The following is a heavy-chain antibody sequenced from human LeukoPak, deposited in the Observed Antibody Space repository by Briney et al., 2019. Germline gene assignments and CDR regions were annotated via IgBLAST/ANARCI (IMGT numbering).Heavy chain of an antibody. CDR2: ISSSSSTI. J-gene: IGHJ4*02. CDR1: GFTFSSYS. V-gene: IGHV3-48*04. Sequence: PGGSLRLSCAASGFTFSSYSMNWVRQAPGKGLEWDSYISSSSSTIYYADSVKGRFTISRDNAKNSLYLQMNSLRAEDTAVYYCARSSGSYSRQTFDYWGQGTLVTVSS. CDR3: ARSSGSYSRQTFDY. D-gene: IGHD1-26*01.